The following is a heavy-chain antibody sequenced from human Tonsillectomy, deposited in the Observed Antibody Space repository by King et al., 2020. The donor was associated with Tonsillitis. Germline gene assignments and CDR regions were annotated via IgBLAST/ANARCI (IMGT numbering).Heavy chain of an antibody. CDR2: ISSSSSTI. J-gene: IGHJ6*02. V-gene: IGHV3-48*01. CDR1: GFTFSSYN. Sequence: VQLVESGGGLVQPGGSLRLSCAASGFTFSSYNMIWVRQAPGKGLEWISDISSSSSTIYYADSVKGRFTISRDNAKNSLYLQMNSLRAEDTAVYYCARDLRYYYGMDVWGQGTPVTVSS. CDR3: ARDLRYYYGMDV.